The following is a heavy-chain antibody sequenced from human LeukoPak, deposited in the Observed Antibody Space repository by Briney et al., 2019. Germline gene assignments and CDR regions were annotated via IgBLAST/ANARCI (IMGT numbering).Heavy chain of an antibody. CDR2: IYHSGST. J-gene: IGHJ5*02. CDR1: GYSISSGYY. CDR3: AHTARMYSSAFS. D-gene: IGHD6-6*01. Sequence: SETLSLTCAVSGYSISSGYYWGWIRQPPGKGLEWIGSIYHSGSTYYNPSLKSRVTISVDTSKNQFSLRLNSVTAADTAVYYCAHTARMYSSAFSWGQGTLVTVSS. V-gene: IGHV4-38-2*01.